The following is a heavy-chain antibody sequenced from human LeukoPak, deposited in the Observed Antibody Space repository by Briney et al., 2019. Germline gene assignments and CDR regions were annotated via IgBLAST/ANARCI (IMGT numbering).Heavy chain of an antibody. J-gene: IGHJ4*02. V-gene: IGHV4-39*01. CDR2: IYYSGST. CDR3: ARLHAGSSTSEYFDY. Sequence: SETLSLTCTVSGGSISSSSYYWGWIRQPPGKGLEWIGSIYYSGSTYYNPSLKSRVTISVDTSKNQFSLKLGSVTAADTAVYYCARLHAGSSTSEYFDYWGQGSLVTVSS. CDR1: GGSISSSSYY. D-gene: IGHD3-10*01.